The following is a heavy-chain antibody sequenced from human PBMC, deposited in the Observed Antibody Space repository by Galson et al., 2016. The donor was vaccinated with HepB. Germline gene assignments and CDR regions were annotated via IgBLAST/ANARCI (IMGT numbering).Heavy chain of an antibody. CDR3: MRGVHTSGYCDVFDI. CDR2: ISGTDGST. V-gene: IGHV3-23*01. Sequence: SLRLSCAASGFTFSTNAMSWVRQAPGKGLEWVSVISGTDGSTYYADSVKGRFTISRDNSRNTLFLQINSLTAHDTAVYYCMRGVHTSGYCDVFDIWGQGTMVTVSA. CDR1: GFTFSTNA. D-gene: IGHD6-25*01. J-gene: IGHJ3*02.